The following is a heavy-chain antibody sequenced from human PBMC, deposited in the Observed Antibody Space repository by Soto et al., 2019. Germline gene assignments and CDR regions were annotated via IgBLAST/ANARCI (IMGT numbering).Heavy chain of an antibody. V-gene: IGHV1-69*13. Sequence: SVKVSCKASGGTFSSYAISWVRQAPGQGLEWMGGIIPIFGTANYAQKFQGRVTITADESTSTAYMELSSLRSEDTAVYYCARGTGHYYDSSGPFDYWGQGTLVTVSS. CDR2: IIPIFGTA. D-gene: IGHD3-22*01. J-gene: IGHJ4*02. CDR3: ARGTGHYYDSSGPFDY. CDR1: GGTFSSYA.